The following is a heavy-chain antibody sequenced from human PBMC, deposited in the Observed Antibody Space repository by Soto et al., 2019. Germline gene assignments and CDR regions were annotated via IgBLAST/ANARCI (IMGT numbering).Heavy chain of an antibody. V-gene: IGHV2-70*01. D-gene: IGHD1-7*01. Sequence: SGPTLVNPTQTLTLTCTFSGFSLSTNGMCVSWIRQSPGKALEWLALIAWDDDKYYSTSLKTRLTISKGTSKNQVVLTMTNMDPVDTATFYCARLTSSTGTSNYYYYGMDVWGQGTTVTVSS. CDR3: ARLTSSTGTSNYYYYGMDV. J-gene: IGHJ6*02. CDR2: IAWDDDK. CDR1: GFSLSTNGMC.